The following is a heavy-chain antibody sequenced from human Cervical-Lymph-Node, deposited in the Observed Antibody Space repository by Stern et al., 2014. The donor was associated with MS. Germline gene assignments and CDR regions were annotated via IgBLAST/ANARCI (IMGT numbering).Heavy chain of an antibody. J-gene: IGHJ4*02. D-gene: IGHD4-23*01. CDR1: GFTFSNYG. CDR3: ARGYYGGNY. CDR2: IWYDGSNK. V-gene: IGHV3-33*01. Sequence: MQLVESGGGVVQPGRSLRLSCAASGFTFSNYGMHWVRQAPGKGLEWVAVIWYDGSNKYYADAVKGRFTISRDNSKNTLYLQMNSLRAEDTAVYYCARGYYGGNYWGQGTLVTVSS.